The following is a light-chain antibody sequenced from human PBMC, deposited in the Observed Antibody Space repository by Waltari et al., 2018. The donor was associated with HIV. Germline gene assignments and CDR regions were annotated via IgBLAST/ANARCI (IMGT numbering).Light chain of an antibody. Sequence: QFVLTQPPSASGTPGQRVTISCSGSSSNIGSNTVNWYQHLPGTAPKLLIYSNNRRPSGVPDRFSGSKSGTSASLAISGLQSEDEADYYCATWDDSPDGPVFGGGTKLTVL. V-gene: IGLV1-44*01. CDR1: SSNIGSNT. J-gene: IGLJ3*02. CDR3: ATWDDSPDGPV. CDR2: SNN.